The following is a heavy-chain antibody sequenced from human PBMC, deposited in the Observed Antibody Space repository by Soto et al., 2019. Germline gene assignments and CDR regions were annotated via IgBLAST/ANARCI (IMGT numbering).Heavy chain of an antibody. CDR3: ARDGGGDSSGFDY. D-gene: IGHD3-22*01. CDR2: ISYDGSNK. J-gene: IGHJ4*02. Sequence: PGGPLRLSCPASEVTFRSYALHWVRQAPGKGLEWVAVISYDGSNKYYADSVKGRFTISRDNSKNTLYLQMNSLRAEDTAVYYCARDGGGDSSGFDYWGQGTLVTVSS. CDR1: EVTFRSYA. V-gene: IGHV3-30-3*01.